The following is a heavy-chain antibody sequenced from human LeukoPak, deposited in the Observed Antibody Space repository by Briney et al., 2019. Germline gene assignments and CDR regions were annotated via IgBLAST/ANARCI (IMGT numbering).Heavy chain of an antibody. J-gene: IGHJ4*02. CDR1: GFTFDDYA. CDR3: AKDNELWLLGYYFDY. V-gene: IGHV3-9*01. D-gene: IGHD5-18*01. Sequence: PGGSLRLSCAASGFTFDDYAMHWVRQAPGKGLEWVSGISWTSGSIGYADSVKGRFTISRDNAKNPLYLQMNSVRAEDTALYYCAKDNELWLLGYYFDYWGQGTLVTVSS. CDR2: ISWTSGSI.